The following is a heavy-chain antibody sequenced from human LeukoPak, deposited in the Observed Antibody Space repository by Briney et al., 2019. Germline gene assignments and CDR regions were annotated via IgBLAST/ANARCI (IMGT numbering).Heavy chain of an antibody. J-gene: IGHJ4*02. D-gene: IGHD1-1*01. CDR2: ISYNGSNK. Sequence: GGSLRLSCTASGFTFSGYGMHWVRQAPGKGLEWVTFISYNGSNKYYADSVKGRFTISRDNSKNTIYLQMNSMRAEDTAFYYCARRQRYLYFDYWGQGTLVTVSS. CDR1: GFTFSGYG. V-gene: IGHV3-30*02. CDR3: ARRQRYLYFDY.